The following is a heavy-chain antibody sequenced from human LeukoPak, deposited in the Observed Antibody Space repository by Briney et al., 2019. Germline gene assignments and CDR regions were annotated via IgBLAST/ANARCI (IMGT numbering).Heavy chain of an antibody. CDR1: GDSLCRHY. Sequence: LSETLSLTCTVPGDSLCRHYWSAVRQPPRNGLEWIGYIYYTGATSYNPSLKSRVTISVDTSKKQFSLKLTSVTAADTAVYYCARYGGSGWVIDNWGQGTLVTVSS. D-gene: IGHD6-19*01. CDR3: ARYGGSGWVIDN. V-gene: IGHV4-59*08. J-gene: IGHJ4*02. CDR2: IYYTGAT.